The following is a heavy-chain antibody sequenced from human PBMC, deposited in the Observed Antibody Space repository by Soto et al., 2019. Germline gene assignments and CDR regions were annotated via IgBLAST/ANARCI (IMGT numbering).Heavy chain of an antibody. Sequence: QLRLRESGPGLVEPSGTLSLTCTVSGDSITSDDFYWGWIRQHPGQGLEWIGTISHTWETFHNPPLRSRLAMSPDASKNQFSLRLTSVTAADAAVYFCVRQMRGPIPHFGWLPPVSSWGQGTLVTVSS. J-gene: IGHJ5*02. V-gene: IGHV4-39*01. D-gene: IGHD3-9*01. CDR2: ISHTWET. CDR1: GDSITSDDFY. CDR3: VRQMRGPIPHFGWLPPVSS.